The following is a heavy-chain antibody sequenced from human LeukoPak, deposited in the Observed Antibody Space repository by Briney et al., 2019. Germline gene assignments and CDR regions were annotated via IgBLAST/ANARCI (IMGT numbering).Heavy chain of an antibody. J-gene: IGHJ3*02. CDR3: ARDWATSYYGSGAFDM. V-gene: IGHV3-21*01. CDR2: ISSSSSYI. Sequence: GGSLRLSRAASGFTFSSYNMNWVRQAPGKGLEWVSSISSSSSYIYYADSVKGRFTISRDNAKNSLYLQMNSLRAEDTAVYYCARDWATSYYGSGAFDMWGQGTMVTVSS. CDR1: GFTFSSYN. D-gene: IGHD3-10*01.